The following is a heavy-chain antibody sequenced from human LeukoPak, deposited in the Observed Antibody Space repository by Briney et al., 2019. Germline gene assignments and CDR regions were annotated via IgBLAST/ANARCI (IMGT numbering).Heavy chain of an antibody. V-gene: IGHV1-18*01. CDR1: GYTFTNCG. D-gene: IGHD3-22*01. CDR3: ARSHSGSLRAPFDL. CDR2: ISPYNGNT. Sequence: ASVKVSCRASGYTFTNCGIIWVRQAPGQGLEWMGWISPYNGNTKYGQKVQGRVAMTADTATSTAYLEVRYLRFDDTAAYHCARSHSGSLRAPFDLWGQGTLVTVSS. J-gene: IGHJ4*02.